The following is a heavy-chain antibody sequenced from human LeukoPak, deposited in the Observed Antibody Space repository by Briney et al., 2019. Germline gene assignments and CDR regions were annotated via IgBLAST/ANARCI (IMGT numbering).Heavy chain of an antibody. CDR2: INPNSGGT. Sequence: ASVKVSCKASGYTFTAFYMYWVRQAPGQGLEWMGWINPNSGGTNYAQKFQGWVTMTRDTSISTAYMELSRLRSDDTAVYYCARAHYGDYGGYYFDYWGQGTLVTFSS. CDR3: ARAHYGDYGGYYFDY. V-gene: IGHV1-2*04. CDR1: GYTFTAFY. D-gene: IGHD4-17*01. J-gene: IGHJ4*02.